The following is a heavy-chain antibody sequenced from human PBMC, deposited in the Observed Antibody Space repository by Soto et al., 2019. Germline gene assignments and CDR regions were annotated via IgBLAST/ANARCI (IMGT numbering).Heavy chain of an antibody. D-gene: IGHD1-1*01. CDR3: AANWNHDY. Sequence: GGSLRLSCAASGFAFSIYAMSWVRQAPGKGLEWVSAISGSGGSTYYTDSVKGRFTISRDNSKNTLYLQMNSLRAEDTAVYYCAANWNHDYWGQGTLVTVSS. CDR2: ISGSGGST. CDR1: GFAFSIYA. V-gene: IGHV3-23*01. J-gene: IGHJ4*02.